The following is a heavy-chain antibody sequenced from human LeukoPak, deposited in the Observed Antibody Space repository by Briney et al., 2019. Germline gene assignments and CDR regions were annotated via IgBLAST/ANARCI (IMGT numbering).Heavy chain of an antibody. D-gene: IGHD2-15*01. V-gene: IGHV3-23*01. CDR3: AKEPSCSGGNCYYFDN. Sequence: PGGSLRLSCAASGFTFSSYAMSWVRQAPGKGLEWVSGISGSGDSTYYADSVKGRFTILRDNSKNTVDLQMNSLRAEDTAIYYCAKEPSCSGGNCYYFDNWGQGTLVTVSS. CDR1: GFTFSSYA. CDR2: ISGSGDST. J-gene: IGHJ4*02.